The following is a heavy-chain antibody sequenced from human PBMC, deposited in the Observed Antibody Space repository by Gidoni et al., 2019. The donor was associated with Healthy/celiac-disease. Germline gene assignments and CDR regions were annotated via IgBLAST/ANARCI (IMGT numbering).Heavy chain of an antibody. J-gene: IGHJ3*02. Sequence: EVQVMASGGGLVQPGGSLRLSCAASGFTFSSYWISWVRQAPGKGLEWVANIKQDGSEKYYVDSVKGRFTITRDNAKDSLYLQMNSLRAEDTAVYYCARLVRSYDYVWGSYRYSDAFDIWGQGTMVTVSS. V-gene: IGHV3-7*03. D-gene: IGHD3-16*02. CDR1: GFTFSSYW. CDR2: IKQDGSEK. CDR3: ARLVRSYDYVWGSYRYSDAFDI.